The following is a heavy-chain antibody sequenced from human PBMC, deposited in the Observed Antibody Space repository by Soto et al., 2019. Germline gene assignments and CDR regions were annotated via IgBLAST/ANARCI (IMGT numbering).Heavy chain of an antibody. D-gene: IGHD4-4*01. J-gene: IGHJ3*02. CDR1: GGSFSGYY. V-gene: IGHV4-34*01. Sequence: QVQLQQWGAGLLKPSETLSLTCAVYGGSFSGYYWSGIRQPPGKGLEWRGEINHSGSTNYNPSLKSRDPISVDTSKNQFSLKQRSVTDPDTAVYYFARDQPAEYRYTVIPLGAFDIWGQGTMVTVSS. CDR3: ARDQPAEYRYTVIPLGAFDI. CDR2: INHSGST.